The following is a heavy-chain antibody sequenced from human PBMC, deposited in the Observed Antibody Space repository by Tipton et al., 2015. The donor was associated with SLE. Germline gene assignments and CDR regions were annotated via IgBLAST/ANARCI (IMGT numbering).Heavy chain of an antibody. D-gene: IGHD2-2*01. Sequence: TLSLTCAVYGVSFSGYYWSWIRQPPGKGLEWIGEINHSGSTNYNPSLKSRVTISVDTSKNQFSLKLSSVTAADTAVYYCARCSTRHYYYYYMDVWGKGTTVTVSS. CDR3: ARCSTRHYYYYYMDV. CDR2: INHSGST. J-gene: IGHJ6*03. CDR1: GVSFSGYY. V-gene: IGHV4-34*01.